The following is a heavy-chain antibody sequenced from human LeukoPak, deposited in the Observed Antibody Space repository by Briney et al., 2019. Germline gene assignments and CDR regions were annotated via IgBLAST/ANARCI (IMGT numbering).Heavy chain of an antibody. CDR2: IYTSGST. CDR3: ARDRMNYYGSGSRQAYYYYYMDV. CDR1: GYSISNGYY. V-gene: IGHV4-4*07. J-gene: IGHJ6*03. Sequence: SETLSLTCTVSGYSISNGYYWSWIRQPAGKGLEWIGRIYTSGSTNYNPSLKSRVTMSVDTSKNQFSLKLSSVTAADTAVYYCARDRMNYYGSGSRQAYYYYYMDVWGKGTTVTISS. D-gene: IGHD3-10*01.